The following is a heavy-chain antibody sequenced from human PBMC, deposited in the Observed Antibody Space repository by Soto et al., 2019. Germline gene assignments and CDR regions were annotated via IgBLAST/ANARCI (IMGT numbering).Heavy chain of an antibody. J-gene: IGHJ6*02. V-gene: IGHV3-43*01. Sequence: GGSLRLSCAASGFTFDDYTMHWVRQAPGKGLEWVSLISWDGGSTYYADSVKGRFTISRDNSKNSLYLQMNSLRTEDTALYYCAKDMGCSSTSCYDYYYYYYGMDVWGQGTTVTVSS. CDR3: AKDMGCSSTSCYDYYYYYYGMDV. CDR1: GFTFDDYT. D-gene: IGHD2-2*01. CDR2: ISWDGGST.